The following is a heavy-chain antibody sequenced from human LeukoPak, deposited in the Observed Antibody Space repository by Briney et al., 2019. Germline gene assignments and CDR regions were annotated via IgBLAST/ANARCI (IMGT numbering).Heavy chain of an antibody. CDR1: GFSLSTSGVG. CDR2: IYWDDDK. D-gene: IGHD6-13*01. V-gene: IGHV2-5*02. Sequence: SGPTLVKPTQTLTLTCTFSGFSLSTSGVGVGWIRQPPGKALEWLALIYWDDDKRYRPSLKSRVTITKDTSKNQVVLTITNMDPVDTATYYCAHLSKYSSTWSHWGQGTLVTVSS. J-gene: IGHJ4*02. CDR3: AHLSKYSSTWSH.